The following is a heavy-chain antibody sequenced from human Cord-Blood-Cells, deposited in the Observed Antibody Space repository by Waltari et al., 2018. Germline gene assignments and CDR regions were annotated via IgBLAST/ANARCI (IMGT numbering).Heavy chain of an antibody. V-gene: IGHV4-39*01. D-gene: IGHD3-3*01. CDR2: IYYSVST. CDR1: GGSISSSSYY. Sequence: QLQLQESGPGLVKPSETLSLTCTVSGGSISSSSYYWGCIRQPPGPGLEWIGSIYYSVSTYYNPSLKSRVTISVDTSKNQFSLKLSSVTAADTAVYYCARRTPYYDFWSGYYDAFDIWGQGTMVTVSS. CDR3: ARRTPYYDFWSGYYDAFDI. J-gene: IGHJ3*02.